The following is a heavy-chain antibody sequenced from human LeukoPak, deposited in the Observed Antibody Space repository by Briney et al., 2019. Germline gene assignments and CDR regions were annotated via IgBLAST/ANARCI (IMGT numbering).Heavy chain of an antibody. J-gene: IGHJ3*02. V-gene: IGHV1-18*01. Sequence: GASVKVTCKASGYTFTSYGISWVRQAPGHGLEWLGWISTYNGNTNYAQKLQGRVTMTTDTSTTTAYMELRSLRSDDTAVYYRARDSGPSYYYDSSGYSACGIWGQGTLVTVSS. CDR2: ISTYNGNT. CDR1: GYTFTSYG. D-gene: IGHD3-22*01. CDR3: ARDSGPSYYYDSSGYSACGI.